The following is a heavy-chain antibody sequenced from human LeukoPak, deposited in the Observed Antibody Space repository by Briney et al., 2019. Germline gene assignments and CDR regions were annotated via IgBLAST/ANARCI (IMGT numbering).Heavy chain of an antibody. CDR2: ITSSSNYI. Sequence: GGSLRLSCAASGFTFSSYHMNWVRQAPGKGLEWISSITSSSNYIYYADSVKGRFTISRDNAKNSLYLQMNSLRAEDTTVYYCARDCWDYGSGSYCGIDYWGQGTLVTVSS. V-gene: IGHV3-21*03. J-gene: IGHJ4*02. CDR3: ARDCWDYGSGSYCGIDY. D-gene: IGHD3-10*01. CDR1: GFTFSSYH.